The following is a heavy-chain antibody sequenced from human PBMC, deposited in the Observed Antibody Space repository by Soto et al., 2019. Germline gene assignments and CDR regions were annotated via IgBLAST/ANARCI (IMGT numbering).Heavy chain of an antibody. D-gene: IGHD6-25*01. CDR3: ARGRNLQRLGHYYYGRGV. V-gene: IGHV3-33*01. J-gene: IGHJ6*02. CDR2: IWYDGSNK. Sequence: QVQLVESGGGVVQPGRSLRLSCAASGFTFSSYGMHWVRQAPGKGLEWVAVIWYDGSNKYYADSVKGRFTISRDNSKNPLYLQMRSLGAEDTAVYYCARGRNLQRLGHYYYGRGVWGQGTPVTVSS. CDR1: GFTFSSYG.